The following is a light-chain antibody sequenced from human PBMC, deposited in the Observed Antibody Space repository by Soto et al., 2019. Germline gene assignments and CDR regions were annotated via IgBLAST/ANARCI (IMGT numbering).Light chain of an antibody. J-gene: IGKJ4*01. V-gene: IGKV1-5*01. CDR3: QQYGSSPPT. CDR1: QSISSW. Sequence: DIQRTQSPSTLSSSVGYRVTLSCRASQSISSWLAWYQQKPGKAPKFLIYEASNLESGVPSRFSGSGSGTDFTLTISRLEPEDFAVYYCQQYGSSPPTFGGGTKVDI. CDR2: EAS.